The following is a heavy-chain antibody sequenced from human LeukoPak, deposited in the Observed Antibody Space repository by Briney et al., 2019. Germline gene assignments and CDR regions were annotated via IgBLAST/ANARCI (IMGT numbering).Heavy chain of an antibody. D-gene: IGHD2-15*01. Sequence: PSETLSLTCTVSGYSISSGYYWGWVRQAPGKGLEWVSSISSSSSYIYYADSVKGRFTISRDNAKNSLYLQMNSLRADDTAVYYCARDGGMVTWGWFDPWGQGTLVTVSS. CDR2: ISSSSSYI. CDR1: GYSISSGYY. CDR3: ARDGGMVTWGWFDP. J-gene: IGHJ5*02. V-gene: IGHV3-21*04.